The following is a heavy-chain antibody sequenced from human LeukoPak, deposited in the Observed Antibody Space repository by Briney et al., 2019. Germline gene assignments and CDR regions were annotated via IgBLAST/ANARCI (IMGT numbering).Heavy chain of an antibody. CDR3: ASPAAAGTSYYNWFDP. J-gene: IGHJ5*02. CDR2: INHSGST. D-gene: IGHD6-13*01. V-gene: IGHV4-34*01. Sequence: SEXLSLTCAVYGGSFSGYYWSWIRQPPGKGLEWIGEINHSGSTNYNPSLTSRVTISVDTSKNQLYLKLSYVAAADTAVYYCASPAAAGTSYYNWFDPWGQGTLVTVSS. CDR1: GGSFSGYY.